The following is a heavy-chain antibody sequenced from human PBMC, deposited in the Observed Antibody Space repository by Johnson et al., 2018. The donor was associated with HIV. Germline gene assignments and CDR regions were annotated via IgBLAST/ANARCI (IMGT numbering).Heavy chain of an antibody. J-gene: IGHJ3*02. Sequence: QVQLMESGGGLVQPGGSLRLSCAASGFTVSSYYMSWVRQAPGKGLEWVAVIWFDGSNKYYADSVKGRFTISRDNSKNTLYLQMDSLRAGDTAVYYCVKEGITMEVDIWGQGTTVTVSS. CDR2: IWFDGSNK. CDR1: GFTVSSYY. CDR3: VKEGITMEVDI. D-gene: IGHD3-10*01. V-gene: IGHV3-33*06.